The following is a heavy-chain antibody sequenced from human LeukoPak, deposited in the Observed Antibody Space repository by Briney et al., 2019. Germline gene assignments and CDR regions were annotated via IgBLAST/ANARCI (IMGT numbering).Heavy chain of an antibody. CDR3: ARGRTVLRYFDWLLSGIWFDP. V-gene: IGHV4-34*01. D-gene: IGHD3-9*01. J-gene: IGHJ5*02. CDR2: INHSGST. CDR1: GGSFSGYY. Sequence: SETLSLTCAVYGGSFSGYYWSWIRQPPGKGLERIGEINHSGSTHYNPSLKSRVTISVDTSKNQFSLKLSSVTAADTAVYYCARGRTVLRYFDWLLSGIWFDPWGQGTLVTVSS.